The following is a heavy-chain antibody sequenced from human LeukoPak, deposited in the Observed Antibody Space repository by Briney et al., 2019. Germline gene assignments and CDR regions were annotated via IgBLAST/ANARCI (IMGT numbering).Heavy chain of an antibody. D-gene: IGHD3-9*01. V-gene: IGHV3-23*01. J-gene: IGHJ5*02. CDR2: ISGSGGST. CDR1: GFTFSSYA. Sequence: GGSLRLSCASSGFTFSSYAMSWVRQAPGKGLEWVSAISGSGGSTYYADSVKGRFTISRDNSKNTLYLQMNSLRAEDTAVYYCAKMRGDILTGYYRGWFDPWGQGTLVTVSS. CDR3: AKMRGDILTGYYRGWFDP.